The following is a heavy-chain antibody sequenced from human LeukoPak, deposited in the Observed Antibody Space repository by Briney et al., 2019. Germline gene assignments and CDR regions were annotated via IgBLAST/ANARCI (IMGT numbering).Heavy chain of an antibody. CDR2: VYPGDSDI. V-gene: IGHV5-51*01. Sequence: GESLKISCKISGYTFSSYWIGWVRQIPGKGLEWMGSVYPGDSDIRYSPSFQGQVTISADKAISTAYLQWSSLKASDTAMYYCAKLTIAARSIDYWGQGTLVTVSS. CDR1: GYTFSSYW. D-gene: IGHD6-6*01. CDR3: AKLTIAARSIDY. J-gene: IGHJ4*02.